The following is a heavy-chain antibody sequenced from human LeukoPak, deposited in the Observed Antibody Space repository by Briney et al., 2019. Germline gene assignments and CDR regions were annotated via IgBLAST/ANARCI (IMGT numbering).Heavy chain of an antibody. CDR1: GYTFTNYD. Sequence: ASVKVSCKASGYTFTNYDINWVRQATGQGLEWMGWMSPNSGNTGYAQKFQGRVTITRNTSISTAYMELSSLRSEDTAVYYCARRSYGSGSYYNFYYFDYWGQGTLVTVSS. CDR3: ARRSYGSGSYYNFYYFDY. D-gene: IGHD3-10*01. J-gene: IGHJ4*02. CDR2: MSPNSGNT. V-gene: IGHV1-8*03.